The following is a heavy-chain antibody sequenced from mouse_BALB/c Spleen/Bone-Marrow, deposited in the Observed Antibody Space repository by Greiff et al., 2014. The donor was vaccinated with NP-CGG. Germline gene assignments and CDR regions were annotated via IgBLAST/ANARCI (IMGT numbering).Heavy chain of an antibody. CDR2: IWAGGST. D-gene: IGHD3-2*01. CDR1: GFSLTSYG. Sequence: VMLVESGPGLVAPSQSLSITCTVSGFSLTSYGVHWVRQPPGKGLEWLGVIWAGGSTNYNSALMPRLSISKDNSKSQVFLKMNSLQTDDTAMYYCARALDSSGYGFAYWGQGTLVTVSA. CDR3: ARALDSSGYGFAY. V-gene: IGHV2-9*02. J-gene: IGHJ3*01.